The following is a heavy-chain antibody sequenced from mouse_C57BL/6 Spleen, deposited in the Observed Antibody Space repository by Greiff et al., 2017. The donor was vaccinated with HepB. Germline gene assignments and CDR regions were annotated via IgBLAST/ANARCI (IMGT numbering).Heavy chain of an antibody. D-gene: IGHD1-1*01. CDR3: TREYYYGSPWFAY. Sequence: EVKVEESGEGLVKPGGSLKLSCAASGFTFSSYAMSWVRQTPEKRLEWVAYISSGGDYIYYADTVKGRFTISRDNARNTLYLQMSSLKSEDTAMYYCTREYYYGSPWFAYWGQGTLVTVSA. CDR1: GFTFSSYA. V-gene: IGHV5-9-1*02. J-gene: IGHJ3*01. CDR2: ISSGGDYI.